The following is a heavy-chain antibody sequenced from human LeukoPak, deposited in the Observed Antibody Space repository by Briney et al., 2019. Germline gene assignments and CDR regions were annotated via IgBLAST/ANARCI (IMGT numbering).Heavy chain of an antibody. Sequence: ASVKVSCKASGFTFTISAMQWVRQARGQRLGWIGWIVVGSGNTNYAQKFQERVTITRDMSTSKAYLELSSLRSEDTAVYYCAAFDFWSGYYRFDPWGEGTLVTVSS. CDR3: AAFDFWSGYYRFDP. J-gene: IGHJ5*02. D-gene: IGHD3-3*01. V-gene: IGHV1-58*02. CDR2: IVVGSGNT. CDR1: GFTFTISA.